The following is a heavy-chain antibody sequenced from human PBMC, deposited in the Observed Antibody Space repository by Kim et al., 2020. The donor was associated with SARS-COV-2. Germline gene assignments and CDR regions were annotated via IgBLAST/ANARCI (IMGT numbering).Heavy chain of an antibody. D-gene: IGHD3-22*01. V-gene: IGHV3-30*04. J-gene: IGHJ4*01. CDR1: GFTFSSYA. Sequence: GGSLRPSCAASGFTFSSYAMHWVRQPPGKGLEWVAVISYDGSNKYYADSVKGRFTISRDSSKNTLYLQMNSLRAEDTAVYYCARGADYYDSSGYYPPFD. CDR2: ISYDGSNK. CDR3: ARGADYYDSSGYYPPFD.